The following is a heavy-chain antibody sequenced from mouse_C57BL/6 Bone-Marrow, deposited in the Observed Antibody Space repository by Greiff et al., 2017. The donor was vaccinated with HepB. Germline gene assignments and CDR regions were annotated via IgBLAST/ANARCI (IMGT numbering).Heavy chain of an antibody. CDR2: IHPSDSDT. D-gene: IGHD2-10*01. CDR1: GYTFTSYW. CDR3: AILLCPYDMDY. V-gene: IGHV1-74*01. J-gene: IGHJ4*01. Sequence: VKLQQPGAELVKPGASVKVSCKASGYTFTSYWMHWVKQRPGQGLEWIGRIHPSDSDTNDNQKFKGKATLTVNKSSSTAYMQLSRLTSEDSAVYYCAILLCPYDMDYWGQGTSVTVSS.